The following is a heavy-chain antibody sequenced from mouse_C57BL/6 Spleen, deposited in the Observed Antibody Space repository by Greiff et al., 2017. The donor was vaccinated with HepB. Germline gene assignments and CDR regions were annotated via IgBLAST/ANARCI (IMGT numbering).Heavy chain of an antibody. Sequence: EVMLVESEGGLVQPGSSMKLSCTASGFTFSDYYMAWVRQVPEKGLEWVANINYDGSSTYYLDSLKSRFIISRDNAKNILYLQMSSLKSEDTATYYCARGYSNLDYWGQGTTLTVSS. V-gene: IGHV5-16*01. CDR2: INYDGSST. CDR3: ARGYSNLDY. J-gene: IGHJ2*01. CDR1: GFTFSDYY. D-gene: IGHD2-5*01.